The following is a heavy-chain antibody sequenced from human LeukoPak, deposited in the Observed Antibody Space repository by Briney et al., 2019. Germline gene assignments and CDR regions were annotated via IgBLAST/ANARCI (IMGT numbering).Heavy chain of an antibody. J-gene: IGHJ4*02. Sequence: PGGSLRPSCAASGFTFSSYAMSWVRQAPGKGLEWVSGISGSGGSTYYADSVKGRFTISRDNSKNTLYLQMNSLRAEDTAVYYCAKEGYCGGDCYREFDYWGQGTLVTVSS. V-gene: IGHV3-23*01. CDR3: AKEGYCGGDCYREFDY. CDR2: ISGSGGST. CDR1: GFTFSSYA. D-gene: IGHD2-21*02.